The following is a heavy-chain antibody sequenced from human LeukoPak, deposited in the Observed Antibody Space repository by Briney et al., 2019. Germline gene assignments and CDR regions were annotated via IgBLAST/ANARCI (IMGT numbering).Heavy chain of an antibody. Sequence: GRSLRLSCAASGFTFSSYGMHWVRQAPGKGLEWVAVIWCDGSNKYYADSVKGRFTISRDNSKNTLYLQMNSLRAEDTAVYYCARDQDIVVVPAAPSTPYYYYYYMDVWGKGTTVTVSS. CDR3: ARDQDIVVVPAAPSTPYYYYYYMDV. J-gene: IGHJ6*03. CDR1: GFTFSSYG. V-gene: IGHV3-33*01. CDR2: IWCDGSNK. D-gene: IGHD2-2*01.